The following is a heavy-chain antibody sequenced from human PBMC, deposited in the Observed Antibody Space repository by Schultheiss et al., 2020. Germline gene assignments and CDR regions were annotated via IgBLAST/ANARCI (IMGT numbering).Heavy chain of an antibody. V-gene: IGHV3-21*01. CDR3: ARSWQQLADYYYYGMDV. CDR2: ISSSSSYI. J-gene: IGHJ6*02. Sequence: WGSLRLSCAASGFTFSSYSMNWVRQAPGKGLEWVSSISSSSSYIYYADSVKGRFTISRDNAKNSLYLQMNSLRAEDTAVYYCARSWQQLADYYYYGMDVWGQGTTVTVSS. CDR1: GFTFSSYS. D-gene: IGHD6-13*01.